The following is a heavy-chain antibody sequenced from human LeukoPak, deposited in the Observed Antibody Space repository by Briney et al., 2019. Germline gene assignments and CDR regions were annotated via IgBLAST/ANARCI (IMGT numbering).Heavy chain of an antibody. CDR2: INPNSVDT. J-gene: IGHJ6*02. V-gene: IGHV1-2*02. Sequence: ASVKVSCKASGYTFTGYYMHWVRQAPGQGLEWMGWINPNSVDTNYAHKFQVRGTVTRDTSIRTAYMELKRLISDDTAVYYCARSSHHHENFEEDVWGQGTTVTVSS. CDR3: ARSSHHHENFEEDV. CDR1: GYTFTGYY. D-gene: IGHD3-9*01.